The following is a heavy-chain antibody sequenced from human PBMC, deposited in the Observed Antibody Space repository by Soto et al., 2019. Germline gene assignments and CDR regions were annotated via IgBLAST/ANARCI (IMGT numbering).Heavy chain of an antibody. D-gene: IGHD4-17*01. J-gene: IGHJ4*02. CDR1: GYTVTSYA. CDR3: ARESLDHLAGTVTTWAFYFAY. V-gene: IGHV1-3*01. Sequence: QVQLVQSGAEVKTPGASVQVSCKASGYTVTSYAMHWVRQAPGQRLEWMGWINAGNGNTKYSQKFQGRVTITRDTSESTAYMELSSLRSEDKAVYYCARESLDHLAGTVTTWAFYFAYWGQGTLVTVSS. CDR2: INAGNGNT.